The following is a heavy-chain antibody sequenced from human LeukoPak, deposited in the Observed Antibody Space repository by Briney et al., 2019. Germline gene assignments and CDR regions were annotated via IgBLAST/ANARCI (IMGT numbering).Heavy chain of an antibody. CDR3: AREVEDWLPFDY. Sequence: SETLSLTCTVSGGSISSYYWGWIRQPAGKGLEWIGRIYTSGSTNYNPSLKSRVTISVDKSKNQFSLKLSSVTAADTAVYYCAREVEDWLPFDYWGQGTLVTVSS. CDR1: GGSISSYY. V-gene: IGHV4-4*07. D-gene: IGHD3/OR15-3a*01. J-gene: IGHJ4*02. CDR2: IYTSGST.